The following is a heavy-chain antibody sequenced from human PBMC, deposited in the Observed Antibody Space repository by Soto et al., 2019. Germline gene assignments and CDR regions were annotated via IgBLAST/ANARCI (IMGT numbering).Heavy chain of an antibody. Sequence: SETLSLTCAVSGGSISSGGYSWSWIRQPPGKGLEWIGYIYHSGSTYYNPSLKSRVTISVDRSKNQFSLKLSSVTAADTAVYYCAREGYYYDSSGYNNWFDPWGQGTQVTVSS. CDR2: IYHSGST. V-gene: IGHV4-30-2*01. J-gene: IGHJ5*02. D-gene: IGHD3-22*01. CDR3: AREGYYYDSSGYNNWFDP. CDR1: GGSISSGGYS.